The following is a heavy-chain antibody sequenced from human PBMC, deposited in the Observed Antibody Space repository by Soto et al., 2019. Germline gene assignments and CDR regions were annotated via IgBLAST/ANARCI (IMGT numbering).Heavy chain of an antibody. Sequence: HPGGSLRLSCAASGFTFSNYGMHWVRQAPGKGLEWVAFISDDGSNKYYADSMKGRFTMSRDNSKRTLYLQMSSLRVEDTAVYYCTKRTNVLRFLEWSSGMEVWGQGTTVTVSS. CDR3: TKRTNVLRFLEWSSGMEV. J-gene: IGHJ6*02. V-gene: IGHV3-30*18. CDR2: ISDDGSNK. CDR1: GFTFSNYG. D-gene: IGHD3-3*01.